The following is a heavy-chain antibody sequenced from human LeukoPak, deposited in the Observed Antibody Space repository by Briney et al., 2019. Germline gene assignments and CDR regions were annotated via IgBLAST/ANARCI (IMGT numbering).Heavy chain of an antibody. D-gene: IGHD1-26*01. Sequence: ASVKVSCKASGYTFTSYGISWVRQAPGQGLEWMGWISAYNGNTNYAQKLQGRVTMTTDTSTSTAYMELRSLRSDDTAAYYCARDRAGSYFEETNVDYWGQGTLVTVSS. CDR2: ISAYNGNT. CDR3: ARDRAGSYFEETNVDY. J-gene: IGHJ4*02. V-gene: IGHV1-18*01. CDR1: GYTFTSYG.